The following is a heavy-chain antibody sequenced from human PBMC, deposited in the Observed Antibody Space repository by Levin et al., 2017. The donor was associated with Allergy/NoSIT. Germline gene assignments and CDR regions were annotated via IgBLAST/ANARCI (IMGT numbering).Heavy chain of an antibody. CDR1: GGSISSYY. CDR2: IYYSGST. Sequence: SETLSLTCTVSGGSISSYYWSWIRQPPGKGLEWIGYIYYSGSTNYNPSLKSRVTISVDTSKNQFSLKLSSVTAADTAVYYCARVGYCSSTSCPGLGYGMDVWGQGTTVTVSS. J-gene: IGHJ6*02. V-gene: IGHV4-59*01. D-gene: IGHD2-2*01. CDR3: ARVGYCSSTSCPGLGYGMDV.